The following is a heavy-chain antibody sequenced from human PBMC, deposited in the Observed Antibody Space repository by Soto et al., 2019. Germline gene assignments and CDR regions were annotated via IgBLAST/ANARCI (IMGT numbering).Heavy chain of an antibody. CDR1: GFTVSSNS. J-gene: IGHJ4*02. CDR2: IYSGGST. Sequence: EVQLVESGGGLVQPGGSLRLSCAASGFTVSSNSMSWVRQAPGKGLEWVSVIYSGGSTYYADSVKGRFTISRDNSTSRLHLHMNGLRAEDTAVYYRASSYGDPLDYWGQGTLVTVSS. V-gene: IGHV3-66*01. CDR3: ASSYGDPLDY. D-gene: IGHD4-17*01.